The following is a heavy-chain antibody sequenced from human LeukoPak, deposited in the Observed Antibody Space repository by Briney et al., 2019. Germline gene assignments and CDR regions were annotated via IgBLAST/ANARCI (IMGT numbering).Heavy chain of an antibody. CDR2: IYYSGST. D-gene: IGHD3-16*02. J-gene: IGHJ4*02. CDR3: ARHDVTFGGVIAEPYYFDY. CDR1: GGSISSSSYY. V-gene: IGHV4-39*01. Sequence: SETLSLTCTVSGGSISSSSYYWGWIRQPPGKGLEWIGSIYYSGSTYYNPSLKSRVTISVDTSKNQFSLKLSSVTAADTAVYYCARHDVTFGGVIAEPYYFDYWGQGTLVTVSS.